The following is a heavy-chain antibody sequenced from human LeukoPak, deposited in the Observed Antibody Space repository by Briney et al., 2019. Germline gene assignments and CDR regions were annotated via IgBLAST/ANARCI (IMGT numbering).Heavy chain of an antibody. V-gene: IGHV1-2*02. J-gene: IGHJ6*02. D-gene: IGHD1-7*01. CDR1: GYTFTGYY. CDR3: ARGAKGKLELRYYYYYYGMDV. CDR2: INPNSGGT. Sequence: ASVKVSCKASGYTFTGYYMHWVRQAPGQGLEWMGWINPNSGGTNYAQKFQGRVTMTRDTSISTAYMELSRLRSDDTAVYYCARGAKGKLELRYYYYYYGMDVWGQGTTVTVSS.